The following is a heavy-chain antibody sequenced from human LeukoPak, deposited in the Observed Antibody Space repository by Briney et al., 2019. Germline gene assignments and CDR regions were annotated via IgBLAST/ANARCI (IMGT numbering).Heavy chain of an antibody. CDR3: ARGGRKRNWFDP. J-gene: IGHJ5*02. Sequence: TSETLSLTCTVSGGSISSYYWSWIRQPPGKGLEWIGYIYYSGSTNYNPSLKSRVTISVDTSKNQFSLKLSSVTAADTAVYYCARGGRKRNWFDPWGQGTLVTVSS. V-gene: IGHV4-59*12. CDR2: IYYSGST. CDR1: GGSISSYY.